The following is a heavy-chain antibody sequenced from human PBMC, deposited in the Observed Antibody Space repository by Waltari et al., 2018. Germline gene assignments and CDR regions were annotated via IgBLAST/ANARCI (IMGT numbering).Heavy chain of an antibody. D-gene: IGHD1-26*01. CDR1: GFTFTNYA. CDR3: ASSPSWDYYYGMDV. V-gene: IGHV3-30-3*01. J-gene: IGHJ6*02. Sequence: QVQLVASGGGVVQPGMSLRLPCAASGFTFTNYAMHWVRPAPGKALEWVAVISYEGSNQYYADSVKGRFTISRDNSKNTLYLQMNSLRAEDTAVYYCASSPSWDYYYGMDVWGQGTTVTVSS. CDR2: ISYEGSNQ.